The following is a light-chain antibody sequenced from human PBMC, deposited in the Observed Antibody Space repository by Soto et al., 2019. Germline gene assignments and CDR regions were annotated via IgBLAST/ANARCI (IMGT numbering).Light chain of an antibody. V-gene: IGKV1-5*03. CDR3: QQYNTFSPYT. Sequence: DIQMTQSPSTLSASVGDRVTLTCRASQSVSDWLAWYQQKPGKAPKLLIYKASKLEIGVPSRFSGSGSGTEFTLTISSLQPDDSATYYCQQYNTFSPYTFGQGTKLEIK. CDR1: QSVSDW. J-gene: IGKJ2*01. CDR2: KAS.